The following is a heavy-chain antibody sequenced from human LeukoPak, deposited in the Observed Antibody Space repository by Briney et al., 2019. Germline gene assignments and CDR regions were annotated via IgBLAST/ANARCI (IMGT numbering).Heavy chain of an antibody. Sequence: GGSLRLSCAASGFTFSSYSMNWVRQAPGKGLEWVSSISSSSSYIYYADSVKGRFTISRDNSKNTLYLQMNSLRAEDTAVYYCAKPGEAYCGGDCYSYYFDYWGQGTLVTVSS. CDR1: GFTFSSYS. D-gene: IGHD2-21*02. V-gene: IGHV3-21*01. CDR3: AKPGEAYCGGDCYSYYFDY. CDR2: ISSSSSYI. J-gene: IGHJ4*02.